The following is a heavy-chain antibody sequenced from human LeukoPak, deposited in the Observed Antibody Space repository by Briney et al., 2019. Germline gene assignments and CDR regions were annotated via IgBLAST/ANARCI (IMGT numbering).Heavy chain of an antibody. Sequence: SETLSLTCSVSGGSISPYYWSWVRQPPGKGLEWIGYVSYSGSADYNPSLKSRVIISIDTSKNQFSLRLSSLTAADTAVYYCARENDRYGRIDYWGQGTRVTVSS. CDR2: VSYSGSA. CDR3: ARENDRYGRIDY. D-gene: IGHD5-18*01. CDR1: GGSISPYY. J-gene: IGHJ4*02. V-gene: IGHV4-59*01.